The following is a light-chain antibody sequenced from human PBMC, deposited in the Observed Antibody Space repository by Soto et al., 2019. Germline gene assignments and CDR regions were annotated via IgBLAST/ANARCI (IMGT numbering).Light chain of an antibody. CDR1: SSDVGAYNY. CDR2: EVS. J-gene: IGLJ2*01. CDR3: SSYTSSNTLV. Sequence: QSVLTQPASVSGSPGQSITISCTGTSSDVGAYNYVSWHQQHPGKAPKLMIFEVSDRPSGVSNRFSGSKSGNTASLTISGLQAEDEADYYCSSYTSSNTLVFGGGTKLTVL. V-gene: IGLV2-14*01.